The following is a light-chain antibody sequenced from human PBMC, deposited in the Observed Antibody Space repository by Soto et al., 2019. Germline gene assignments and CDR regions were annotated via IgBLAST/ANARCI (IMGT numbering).Light chain of an antibody. Sequence: IVLTQSPVTVSLSQRVRVAXSCRASKSINNYLAWYQQKPGLGPGLLIYDASNRSTGMPARFSGRGSGTDFTLNISRLETEDFAVYYCPQRVRWLTFGGGPKVDIK. J-gene: IGKJ4*01. V-gene: IGKV3-11*01. CDR2: DAS. CDR3: PQRVRWLT. CDR1: KSINNY.